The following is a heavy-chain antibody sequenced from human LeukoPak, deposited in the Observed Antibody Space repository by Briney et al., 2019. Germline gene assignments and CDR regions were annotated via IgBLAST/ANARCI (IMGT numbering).Heavy chain of an antibody. Sequence: SVKVSCKASGDSFTNYAFSWVRQAPGQGLEWMGGITPIFNTVNYAQKFQGRVTINADESTSTVSMELSSPRPEDTAVYYCARDMGSGSLHYWGQGTLVTVSS. V-gene: IGHV1-69*13. CDR2: ITPIFNTV. J-gene: IGHJ4*02. CDR1: GDSFTNYA. D-gene: IGHD1-26*01. CDR3: ARDMGSGSLHY.